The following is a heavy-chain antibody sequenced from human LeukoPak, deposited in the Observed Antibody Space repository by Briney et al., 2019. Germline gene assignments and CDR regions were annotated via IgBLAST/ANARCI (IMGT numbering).Heavy chain of an antibody. V-gene: IGHV3-74*01. D-gene: IGHD1-1*01. CDR2: INNDGTAT. CDR1: GFTFSAYW. Sequence: GGSLRLSCAASGFTFSAYWMHWVCQVPGKGLVWVSRINNDGTATFFADSVKGRFTISRDNAKNTLYLQMDSLRAEDTAMYYCAREILEPGKTHEYWGQGTLVTVSS. J-gene: IGHJ4*02. CDR3: AREILEPGKTHEY.